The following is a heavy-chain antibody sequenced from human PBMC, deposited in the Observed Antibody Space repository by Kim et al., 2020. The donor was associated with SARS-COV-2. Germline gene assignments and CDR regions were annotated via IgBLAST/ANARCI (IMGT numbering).Heavy chain of an antibody. CDR3: ARGLAYCSSTSCYARYYYYYGMDV. CDR1: GGTFSSYA. D-gene: IGHD2-2*01. Sequence: SVKVSCKASGGTFSSYAISWVRQAPGQGLEWMGGIIPIFGTANYAQKFQGRVTITADESTSTAYMELSSLRSEDTAVYYCARGLAYCSSTSCYARYYYYYGMDVWGQGTTVTVSS. V-gene: IGHV1-69*13. CDR2: IIPIFGTA. J-gene: IGHJ6*02.